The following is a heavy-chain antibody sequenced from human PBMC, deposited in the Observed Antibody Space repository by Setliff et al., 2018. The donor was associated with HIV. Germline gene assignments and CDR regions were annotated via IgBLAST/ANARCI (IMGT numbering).Heavy chain of an antibody. Sequence: SETLSLTCAVYGGSFSGYYWSWIRQPPGKGLEWIGEINHSGSTNYNPSLKSRVTISVDTSKNQFSLKLSSVTAADTAVYYCARGTHGDFEYWGQGTLVTVSS. CDR2: INHSGST. CDR1: GGSFSGYY. J-gene: IGHJ4*02. D-gene: IGHD4-17*01. CDR3: ARGTHGDFEY. V-gene: IGHV4-34*01.